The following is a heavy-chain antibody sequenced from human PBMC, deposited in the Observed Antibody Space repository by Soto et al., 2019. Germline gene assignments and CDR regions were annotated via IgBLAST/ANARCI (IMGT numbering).Heavy chain of an antibody. Sequence: QVQLQESGPGLLKPSETLSLTCTVSGGSISSYYWSWIRQPPGKGLEWIGYIYHSGSTNYNPSLKSRVTISEDTSKNQFSLKLSSMTAADTAVYYCARGGSFENDSSGYPVYNYYGMDVWGQWTTVTVSS. J-gene: IGHJ6*02. V-gene: IGHV4-59*01. CDR2: IYHSGST. CDR3: ARGGSFENDSSGYPVYNYYGMDV. CDR1: GGSISSYY. D-gene: IGHD3-22*01.